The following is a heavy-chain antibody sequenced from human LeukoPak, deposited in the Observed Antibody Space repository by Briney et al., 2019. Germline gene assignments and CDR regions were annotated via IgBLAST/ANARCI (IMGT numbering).Heavy chain of an antibody. CDR3: ARVPPQDDIVATNYYFDY. CDR2: INPNSGGT. Sequence: GASVKVSCKAPGYTFIDYYMHWVRQAPGQGLEWMGWINPNSGGTNYAQKFQGRVTMTRDTSISTAYMELSRLRSDDTAVYYCARVPPQDDIVATNYYFDYWGQGTLVTVSS. J-gene: IGHJ4*02. CDR1: GYTFIDYY. V-gene: IGHV1-2*02. D-gene: IGHD5-12*01.